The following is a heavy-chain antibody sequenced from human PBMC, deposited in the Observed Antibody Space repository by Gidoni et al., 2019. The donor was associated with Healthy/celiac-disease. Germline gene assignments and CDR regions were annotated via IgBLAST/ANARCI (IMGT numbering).Heavy chain of an antibody. CDR2: IYYSGST. V-gene: IGHV4-59*08. Sequence: QVQLQESGPGLVKPSETLSLTCTVPGGSISSYYWSWIRQPPGKGLEWIGYIYYSGSTNYNPSLKSRVTISVDTSKNQFSLKLSSVTAADTAVYYCARHLGGGYFDYWGQGTLVTVSS. CDR1: GGSISSYY. CDR3: ARHLGGGYFDY. J-gene: IGHJ4*02. D-gene: IGHD3-10*01.